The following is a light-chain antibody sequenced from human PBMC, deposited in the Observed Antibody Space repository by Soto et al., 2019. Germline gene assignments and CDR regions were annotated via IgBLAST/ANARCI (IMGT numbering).Light chain of an antibody. CDR3: HHANNFPLP. V-gene: IGKV1-12*01. CDR2: AAS. CDR1: QGISSW. J-gene: IGKJ3*01. Sequence: DIQMTQSPSSVSASVGDRVTITCRASQGISSWLAWYQQKPGKAPKLLIYAASSLQSGVQSRFSSRESGTDFTLTTSSLQPEHFAPYYCHHANNFPLPFGPGTKVHIK.